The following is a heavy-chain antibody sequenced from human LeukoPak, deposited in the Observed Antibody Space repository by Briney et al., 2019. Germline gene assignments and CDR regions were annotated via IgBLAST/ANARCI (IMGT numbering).Heavy chain of an antibody. CDR3: ARAPGVSSGYYYRGHAFDI. J-gene: IGHJ3*02. Sequence: SQTLSLTCTVSGGSISSGSYYWSWIRQPAGKALEWIGRIYTSGSTNYNPSLKSRVTISVDTSKNQFSLKLSSVTAADTAVYYCARAPGVSSGYYYRGHAFDIWGQGTMVTVSS. CDR1: GGSISSGSYY. V-gene: IGHV4-61*02. D-gene: IGHD3-22*01. CDR2: IYTSGST.